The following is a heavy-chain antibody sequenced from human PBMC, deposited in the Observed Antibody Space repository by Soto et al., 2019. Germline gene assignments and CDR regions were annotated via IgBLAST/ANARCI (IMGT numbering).Heavy chain of an antibody. CDR3: AHSLIPNWGSRGAFDY. V-gene: IGHV2-5*02. Sequence: QITLKESGPPLVKPTQTLTLTCTFSGFSLSTSGVGVGWIRQPPGKALEWLALIYWDDDKRYSPSLKSRLTIPKDTSKNPVVLTMTTMDPVDTATYYCAHSLIPNWGSRGAFDYWGQGTLVTVSS. CDR2: IYWDDDK. D-gene: IGHD7-27*01. CDR1: GFSLSTSGVG. J-gene: IGHJ4*02.